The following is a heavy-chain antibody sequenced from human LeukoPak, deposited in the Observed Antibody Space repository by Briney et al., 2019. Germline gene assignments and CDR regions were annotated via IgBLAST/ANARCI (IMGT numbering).Heavy chain of an antibody. CDR2: IYYSGST. J-gene: IGHJ4*02. CDR1: GDSISSTDHY. Sequence: SETLSLTCIVSGDSISSTDHYWGWIRQPPGKGLEGIANIYYSGSTFYKPSLKSRATVSVDTSKNQFSLKLISVTAADTAVYYCTAERAGTIVDYWGQGTLITVSS. V-gene: IGHV4-39*07. D-gene: IGHD1-26*01. CDR3: TAERAGTIVDY.